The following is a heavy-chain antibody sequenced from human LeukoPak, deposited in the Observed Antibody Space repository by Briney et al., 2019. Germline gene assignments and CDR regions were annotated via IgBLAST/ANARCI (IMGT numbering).Heavy chain of an antibody. CDR3: VKDQYSGSGSYPDAFDF. D-gene: IGHD3-10*01. J-gene: IGHJ3*01. Sequence: PGGSLRLSCAASGFSFSIYTMTWVRQAPGMGLQWVSVISGGGSAYYADSVKGRFTVSRDNSRNAVYLLMNSLRVEDTAVYYCVKDQYSGSGSYPDAFDFWGQGTVVTVSS. V-gene: IGHV3-23*01. CDR1: GFSFSIYT. CDR2: ISGGGSA.